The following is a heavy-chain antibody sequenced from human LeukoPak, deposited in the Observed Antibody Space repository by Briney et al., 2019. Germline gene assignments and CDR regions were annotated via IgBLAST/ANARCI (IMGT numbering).Heavy chain of an antibody. D-gene: IGHD3-9*01. CDR1: GVSVSSGDYC. J-gene: IGHJ5*02. Sequence: SETLSLTCAVSGVSVSSGDYCWTWVWRQLGKGLEWIGSMSHSGNTHYNASLQSRLSISADISRNQFSLTLNSVTAADTAIYYCASFDNDLLNVSPRCGRSWGQGILVIVSS. CDR3: ASFDNDLLNVSPRCGRS. V-gene: IGHV4-30-2*01. CDR2: MSHSGNT.